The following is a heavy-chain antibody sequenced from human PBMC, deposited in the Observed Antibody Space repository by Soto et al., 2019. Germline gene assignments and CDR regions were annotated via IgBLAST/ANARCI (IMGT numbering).Heavy chain of an antibody. D-gene: IGHD1-26*01. J-gene: IGHJ4*02. CDR1: GGSISSSTYY. CDR2: LYYSGST. CDR3: ARRIVGASSDY. V-gene: IGHV4-39*01. Sequence: PSETLSLTCTVSGGSISSSTYYWGWIRQPPGRGLEWIGSLYYSGSTYNNPSLKSRVTISVDTSKNQFSLKLSSVTAADTAVYYCARRIVGASSDYWGQGTLVTVSS.